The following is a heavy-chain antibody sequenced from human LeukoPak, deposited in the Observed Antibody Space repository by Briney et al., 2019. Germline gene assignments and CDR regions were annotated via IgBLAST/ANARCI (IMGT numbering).Heavy chain of an antibody. CDR1: GGSISSSSYY. D-gene: IGHD6-19*01. CDR3: ARGIAVAVTGYFDY. V-gene: IGHV4-39*07. J-gene: IGHJ4*02. Sequence: MPSETLSLTCTVSGGSISSSSYYWGWIRQPPGKGLEWIGSIYYSGSTYYNPSLKSRVTISVDTSKNQFSLKLSSVTAADTAVYYCARGIAVAVTGYFDYWGQGTLVTVSS. CDR2: IYYSGST.